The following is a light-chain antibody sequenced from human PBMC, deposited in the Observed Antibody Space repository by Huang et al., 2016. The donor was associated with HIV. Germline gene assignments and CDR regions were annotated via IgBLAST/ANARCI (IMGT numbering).Light chain of an antibody. V-gene: IGKV2-28*01. Sequence: DIVMTLSPLSLPVTPGEPASISCKSSQSLLQNGYNYLDWYLQKPGQSPQLLIYLTSKRASGVPDRFSGSGSGTDFTLDISRVEVEDVGVYYCMQTLQTPFTFGPGTKVDI. CDR3: MQTLQTPFT. CDR1: QSLLQNGYNY. J-gene: IGKJ3*01. CDR2: LTS.